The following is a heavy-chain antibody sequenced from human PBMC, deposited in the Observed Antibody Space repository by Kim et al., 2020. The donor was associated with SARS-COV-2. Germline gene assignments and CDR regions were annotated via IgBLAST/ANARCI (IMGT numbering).Heavy chain of an antibody. Sequence: SETLSLTCAVYGGSFSGFYWSWIRQPPGTGLEWIGEINHSGSTNYNPSLKSRVTISVDTSTNQFSLTLSSVTAAAAAVYYCARDRGTIFGVVIIDDAFD. CDR1: GGSFSGFY. D-gene: IGHD3-3*01. V-gene: IGHV4-34*01. CDR3: ARDRGTIFGVVIIDDAFD. J-gene: IGHJ3*02. CDR2: INHSGST.